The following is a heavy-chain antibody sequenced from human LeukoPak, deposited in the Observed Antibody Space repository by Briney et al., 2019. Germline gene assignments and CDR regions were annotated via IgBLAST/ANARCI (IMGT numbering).Heavy chain of an antibody. V-gene: IGHV1-69*02. CDR3: ALRTVGTFYYYYYMDV. Sequence: SVKVSCKASRGTFSSYTVSWVRQAPGQGLEWMGRIIPILGIANYAQKFQGRVTITADKSTSTAYMELSSLRSEDTAVYYCALRTVGTFYYYYYMDVWGKGTTVTVSS. J-gene: IGHJ6*03. CDR2: IIPILGIA. D-gene: IGHD4-23*01. CDR1: RGTFSSYT.